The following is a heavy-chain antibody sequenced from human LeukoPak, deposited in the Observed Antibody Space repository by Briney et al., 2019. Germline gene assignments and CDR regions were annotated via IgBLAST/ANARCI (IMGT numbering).Heavy chain of an antibody. J-gene: IGHJ5*02. CDR2: TNARGDT. D-gene: IGHD2-2*01. V-gene: IGHV4-34*01. Sequence: SETLSLTCAVYGWSFNDYYWNWIRQPPGEGLEWIGETNARGDTNFNPSLKSRVTISVDTSKSQFSLRLTSMIAADTAVYYCARGQVPAARGYNWFDPWGQGTLVTVSP. CDR3: ARGQVPAARGYNWFDP. CDR1: GWSFNDYY.